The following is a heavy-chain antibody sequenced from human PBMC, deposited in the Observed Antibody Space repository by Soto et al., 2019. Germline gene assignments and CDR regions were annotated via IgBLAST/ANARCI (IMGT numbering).Heavy chain of an antibody. Sequence: SETLSLTCTVSGGSISSSSYYWGWIRQSPGMGLEWIGAIYYTGTTYYNPPLQSRATISVDTSKNQFSLKMSSVTAADPAVYFCARQAGAFGYYMDVWGKGPTVTVSS. V-gene: IGHV4-39*01. CDR3: ARQAGAFGYYMDV. CDR1: GGSISSSSYY. CDR2: IYYTGTT. J-gene: IGHJ6*03. D-gene: IGHD3-16*01.